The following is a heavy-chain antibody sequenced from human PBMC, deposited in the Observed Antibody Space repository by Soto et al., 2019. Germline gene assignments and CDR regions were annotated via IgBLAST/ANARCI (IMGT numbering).Heavy chain of an antibody. Sequence: GASVKVSCKASGYTFTSYDINWARQATGQGLEWMGWMNPNSGNTGYAQKFQGRVTMTRNTSISTAYMELSSLRSEDTAGYYCARGVRFSEWLFYYYYYSMDVWGKGTTVPVSS. CDR2: MNPNSGNT. CDR3: ARGVRFSEWLFYYYYYSMDV. D-gene: IGHD3-3*01. J-gene: IGHJ6*03. V-gene: IGHV1-8*01. CDR1: GYTFTSYD.